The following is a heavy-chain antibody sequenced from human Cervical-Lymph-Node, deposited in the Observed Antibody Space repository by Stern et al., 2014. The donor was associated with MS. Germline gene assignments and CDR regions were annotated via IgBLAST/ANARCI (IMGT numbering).Heavy chain of an antibody. D-gene: IGHD1-1*01. CDR1: GGTFSRQA. CDR3: SRDEIGQTTTHYYYYGMDV. Sequence: VQLLESGAEVKKPGSSVKVSCKASGGTFSRQAIRWVRQAPGQGLEWMGGIIPVFGAAHYPQKLQGRVTITADESTCTAYMELRSLRSEDTAVYYCSRDEIGQTTTHYYYYGMDVWGQGTTVTVSS. CDR2: IIPVFGAA. J-gene: IGHJ6*02. V-gene: IGHV1-69*01.